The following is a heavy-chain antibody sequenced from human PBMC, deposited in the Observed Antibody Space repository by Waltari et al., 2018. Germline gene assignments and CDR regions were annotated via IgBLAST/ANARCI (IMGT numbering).Heavy chain of an antibody. J-gene: IGHJ4*02. CDR2: ITAGSSYI. D-gene: IGHD3-3*01. Sequence: EAQLVESGGGLVKPGGSLRLSCAASGFSFSSYGMNWVRQAPGKGLEWVSSITAGSSYIDSADPVKGRFTISRDNAENSLYLQMTGLRAEDTAIYYCARTSSPTMFGVVLDYWGQGALVTVSS. CDR3: ARTSSPTMFGVVLDY. CDR1: GFSFSSYG. V-gene: IGHV3-21*01.